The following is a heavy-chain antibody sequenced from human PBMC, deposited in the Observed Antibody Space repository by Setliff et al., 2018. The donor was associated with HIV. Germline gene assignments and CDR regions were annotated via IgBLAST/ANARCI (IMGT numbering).Heavy chain of an antibody. CDR2: IYHSGST. J-gene: IGHJ4*02. D-gene: IGHD4-17*01. Sequence: SETLSLTCAVSGYSISSGYYWGWIRQPPGKGLEWIGSIYHSGSTYYNPSLKSRVTISVDTSKNQFSLKLSSVTAADTAVYYCAREGDYGDYTQNFDYWGQGTLVTVSS. CDR3: AREGDYGDYTQNFDY. V-gene: IGHV4-38-2*02. CDR1: GYSISSGYY.